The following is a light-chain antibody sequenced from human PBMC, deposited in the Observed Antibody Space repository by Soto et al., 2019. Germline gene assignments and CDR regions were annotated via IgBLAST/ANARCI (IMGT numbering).Light chain of an antibody. J-gene: IGKJ2*01. CDR3: QQYDNWPPYT. CDR2: DAY. V-gene: IGKV3-15*01. CDR1: QSITNN. Sequence: EIVMTQSPATLSVSPGDRATLSCRASQSITNNLAWYQHRPGRAPRLLIYDAYLRATGVPARFSGRGSGTEFTLTITSLQSEDFATYYCQQYDNWPPYTFGPGTQLEI.